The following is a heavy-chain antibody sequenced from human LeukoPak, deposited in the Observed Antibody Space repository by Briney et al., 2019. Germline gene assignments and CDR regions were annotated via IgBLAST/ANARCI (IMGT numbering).Heavy chain of an antibody. Sequence: ASVKVSCKASGYTFTSYDINWVRQATGQGLEWMGWMNPNSGNTGYAQKFQGRVTMTRNTSISTAYMELSSLRSEDTAVYYCARLGRGYCSGGSCYGSAWFDPWGQGTLVTVSS. CDR2: MNPNSGNT. V-gene: IGHV1-8*01. CDR3: ARLGRGYCSGGSCYGSAWFDP. CDR1: GYTFTSYD. D-gene: IGHD2-15*01. J-gene: IGHJ5*02.